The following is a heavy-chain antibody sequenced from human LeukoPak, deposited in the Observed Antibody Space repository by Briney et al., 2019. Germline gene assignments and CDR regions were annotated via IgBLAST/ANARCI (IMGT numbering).Heavy chain of an antibody. J-gene: IGHJ6*02. Sequence: GGSLRLSCAASGFTFSTYAMNWVRQGPGKGLEWVSLISASGGSTYYGDSVQGRFTISRDNSKNTLYLLMNSLRPEDTAIYYCAKDRIVVATNGMDVWGQGTTVTVSS. V-gene: IGHV3-23*01. D-gene: IGHD1-26*01. CDR3: AKDRIVVATNGMDV. CDR1: GFTFSTYA. CDR2: ISASGGST.